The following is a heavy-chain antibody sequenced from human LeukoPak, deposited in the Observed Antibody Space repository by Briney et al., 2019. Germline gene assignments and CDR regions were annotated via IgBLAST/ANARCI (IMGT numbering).Heavy chain of an antibody. V-gene: IGHV3-15*07. CDR1: GFTFNDAW. Sequence: GGSLRLSCAASGFTFNDAWMNWVRQAPGKGLEWVGRIKKRNDGGTADYAAPVKGRFTISRDDSKNMLYLQMNSLRTEDTAMYYCTTWFYYIGSHCWGQGTLVTVSS. CDR3: TTWFYYIGSHC. D-gene: IGHD3-10*01. CDR2: IKKRNDGGTA. J-gene: IGHJ4*02.